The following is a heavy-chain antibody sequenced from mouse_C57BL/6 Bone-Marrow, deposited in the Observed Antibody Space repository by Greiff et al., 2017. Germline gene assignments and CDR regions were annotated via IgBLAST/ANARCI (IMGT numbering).Heavy chain of an antibody. J-gene: IGHJ2*01. V-gene: IGHV14-4*01. CDR2: IGPENGDT. CDR1: GFNIKDDY. Sequence: EVKLMESGAGLVRPGASVKLSCTASGFNIKDDYMPWVQQTPEQGLEWIGWIGPENGDTEYASKLPGKATITADTSSNTAYLQLSSLTAEDNAVYSCTMVAQGLGYYFGYGGQGTTLTVSS. D-gene: IGHD1-1*02. CDR3: TMVAQGLGYYFGY.